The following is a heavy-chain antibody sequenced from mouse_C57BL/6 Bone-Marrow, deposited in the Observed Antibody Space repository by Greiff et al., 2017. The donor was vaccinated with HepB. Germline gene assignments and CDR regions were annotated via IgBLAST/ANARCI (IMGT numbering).Heavy chain of an antibody. Sequence: EVKLVESGGGLVQPGGSLSLSCAASGFTFTDYYMSWVRQPPGKALEWLGFIRNKANGYTTEYSASVKGRFTISRDNSQSILYLQMHALRAEDSATYYGARYGVYYYGLGVWGTGTTVTVSS. CDR1: GFTFTDYY. CDR2: IRNKANGYTT. CDR3: ARYGVYYYGLGV. V-gene: IGHV7-3*01. J-gene: IGHJ1*03. D-gene: IGHD1-1*01.